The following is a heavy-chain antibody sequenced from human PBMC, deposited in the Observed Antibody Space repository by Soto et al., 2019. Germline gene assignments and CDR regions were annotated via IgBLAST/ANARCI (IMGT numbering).Heavy chain of an antibody. CDR3: ARVLYYYDSSGYYFDY. D-gene: IGHD3-22*01. CDR1: GGSFSSYA. CDR2: IIPIFGTA. Sequence: KVSCKAPGGSFSSYAISGVRQAPGQGLEWMGGIIPIFGTANYAQKFQGRVTITADKSTSTAYMELSILRSEDTAVYYCARVLYYYDSSGYYFDYWGQGTLVTVSS. V-gene: IGHV1-69*06. J-gene: IGHJ4*02.